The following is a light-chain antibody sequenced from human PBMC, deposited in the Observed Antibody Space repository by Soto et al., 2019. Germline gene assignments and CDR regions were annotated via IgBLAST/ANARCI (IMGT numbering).Light chain of an antibody. CDR3: SSYTCSSSLYV. Sequence: QSALTQPASVSGSPGQSITISCTGTSSDVGGYNYVSWYQQHPGKAPKLMIHEVSNRPSGVSNRFSGSKSGNTASLTISGLQAEDEADYYCSSYTCSSSLYVFGTGTKLTVL. CDR2: EVS. CDR1: SSDVGGYNY. J-gene: IGLJ1*01. V-gene: IGLV2-14*01.